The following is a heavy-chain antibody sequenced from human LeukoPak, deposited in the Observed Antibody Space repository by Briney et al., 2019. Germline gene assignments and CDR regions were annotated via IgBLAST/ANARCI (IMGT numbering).Heavy chain of an antibody. Sequence: GRSLRLSCAASGFKFDEYAMHWVRHAPGKGLEWVAGITWNSDSLGYADSVKGRFTISRDNAKMSLYLQMNSLRPEDTALYYCANLGFWGQGTLVSVSS. CDR2: ITWNSDSL. V-gene: IGHV3-9*01. J-gene: IGHJ4*02. CDR1: GFKFDEYA. CDR3: ANLGF. D-gene: IGHD2-15*01.